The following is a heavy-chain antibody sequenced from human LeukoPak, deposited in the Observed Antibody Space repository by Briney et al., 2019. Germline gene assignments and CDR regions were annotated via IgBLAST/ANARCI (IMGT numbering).Heavy chain of an antibody. Sequence: SETLSLTCTVSGGSISSSSYYWGWIRQPPGKGLEWIGSIYYSGSTYYNPSLKSRVTISVNTSKNQFSLKLSSVTAADTAVYYCARQSRITIFGVVIGGYFDYWGQGTLVTVSS. J-gene: IGHJ4*02. V-gene: IGHV4-39*01. CDR3: ARQSRITIFGVVIGGYFDY. CDR2: IYYSGST. D-gene: IGHD3-3*01. CDR1: GGSISSSSYY.